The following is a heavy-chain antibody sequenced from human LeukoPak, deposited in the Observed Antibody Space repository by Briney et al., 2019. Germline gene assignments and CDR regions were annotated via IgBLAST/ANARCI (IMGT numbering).Heavy chain of an antibody. CDR2: IYHSGST. CDR1: GGSISSSNW. V-gene: IGHV4-4*02. CDR3: ARSRGFFSYLYYMDV. D-gene: IGHD6-25*01. J-gene: IGHJ6*03. Sequence: PSGTLSLTCAVSGGSISSSNWWSWVRQPPGKGLEWIGEIYHSGSTNYNPSLKSRVTISVDKSKNQFSLKLSSVTAADTAVYYCARSRGFFSYLYYMDVWGKGTTVTVSS.